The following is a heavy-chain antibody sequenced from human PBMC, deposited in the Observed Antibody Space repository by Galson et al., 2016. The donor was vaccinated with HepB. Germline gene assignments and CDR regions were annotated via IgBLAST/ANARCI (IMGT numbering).Heavy chain of an antibody. CDR1: GGSITSADNN. D-gene: IGHD3-10*01. J-gene: IGHJ6*02. CDR3: ARDSGWGSFPLFYYFGLDV. V-gene: IGHV4-31*02. Sequence: VSGGSITSADNNWGWIRQHPGKGLEWIGYTHYTGSTYYSPSLKTRLTISLDASKNQFFLRLNSVTAADSAVYYCARDSGWGSFPLFYYFGLDVWGPGTLVTVSS. CDR2: THYTGST.